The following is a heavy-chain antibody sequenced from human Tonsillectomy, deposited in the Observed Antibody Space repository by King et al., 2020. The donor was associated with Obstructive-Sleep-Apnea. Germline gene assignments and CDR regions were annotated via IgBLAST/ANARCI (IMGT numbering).Heavy chain of an antibody. V-gene: IGHV4-59*08. Sequence: QLQESGPGLVKPSETLSLTCTVSGGSISSYYWSWIQQPPGKGLEWIGYIYYSGSTNYNPSLKSRVTTSVDTSKNRFSLKLSSGTAADTAVYYCARHESTLLRYFDWLFGDWGQGTLVTVSS. D-gene: IGHD3-9*01. CDR1: GGSISSYY. J-gene: IGHJ4*02. CDR3: ARHESTLLRYFDWLFGD. CDR2: IYYSGST.